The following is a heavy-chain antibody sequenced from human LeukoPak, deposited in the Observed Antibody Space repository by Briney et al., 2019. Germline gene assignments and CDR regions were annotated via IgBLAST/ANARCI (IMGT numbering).Heavy chain of an antibody. CDR1: GGTFSSYA. D-gene: IGHD5-24*01. Sequence: SVKVSCKASGGTFSSYAISWVRQAPGQGLEWMGGIIPIFGTANYAQKFQGRVTITTDESTSTAYMVPSSLISEAPAVDYCARGVGMATITGGGFDYWGQGTLVTVSS. CDR2: IIPIFGTA. J-gene: IGHJ4*02. CDR3: ARGVGMATITGGGFDY. V-gene: IGHV1-69*05.